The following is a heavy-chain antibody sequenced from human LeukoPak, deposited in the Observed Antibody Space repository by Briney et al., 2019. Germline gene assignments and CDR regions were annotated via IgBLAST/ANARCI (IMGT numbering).Heavy chain of an antibody. CDR2: INPDSGYT. J-gene: IGHJ4*02. CDR3: AGSTPDIVVVPAAQDGYYFDY. V-gene: IGHV1-8*03. Sequence: ASVKVSCKTSGYTFTDYYIHWVRQAPGQGLEWMGWINPDSGYTNYAQKFQGRVTITRNTSISTAYMELSSLRSEDTAVYYCAGSTPDIVVVPAAQDGYYFDYWGQGTLVTVSS. D-gene: IGHD2-2*01. CDR1: GYTFTDYY.